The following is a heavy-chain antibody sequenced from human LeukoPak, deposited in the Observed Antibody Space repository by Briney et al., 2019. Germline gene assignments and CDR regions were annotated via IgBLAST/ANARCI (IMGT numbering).Heavy chain of an antibody. Sequence: SETLSLTCTVSGGSISHYYWSWIWQPPEKGLEWIGYTYYGGSTKFNPSLKSRVAISVDRSKNQFSLKLSSVTAADTAVYYCARGPDFYDSSGYYPIWGQGTLVTVSS. V-gene: IGHV4-59*12. CDR3: ARGPDFYDSSGYYPI. J-gene: IGHJ4*02. CDR1: GGSISHYY. D-gene: IGHD3-22*01. CDR2: TYYGGST.